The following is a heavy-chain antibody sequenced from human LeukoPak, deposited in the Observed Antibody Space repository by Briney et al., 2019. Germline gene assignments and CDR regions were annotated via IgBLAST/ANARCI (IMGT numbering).Heavy chain of an antibody. CDR3: ARAGTGEKEPELRLGELSFDY. V-gene: IGHV3-30-3*01. J-gene: IGHJ4*02. D-gene: IGHD3-16*02. Sequence: PGGSLRLSCAASGFTFSSYAMHWVRQAPGKGLEWVAVISYDGSNKYYADSVKGRFTITRDNSKNTLYLQMNSLRAEDTAVYYCARAGTGEKEPELRLGELSFDYWGQGTLVTVSS. CDR1: GFTFSSYA. CDR2: ISYDGSNK.